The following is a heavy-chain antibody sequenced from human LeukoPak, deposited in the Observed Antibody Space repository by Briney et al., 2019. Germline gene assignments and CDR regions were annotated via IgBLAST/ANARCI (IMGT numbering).Heavy chain of an antibody. CDR1: AYTFTAYF. Sequence: ASAKVSCKASAYTFTAYFIHWVRQAPGQGLEWLGWMNPDSGDTKFAQKFQGRVTMTRDTSINTAYMEMSRLRSEDTAVYYCARGYGDYYFDNWGQGTLVTVSP. D-gene: IGHD4-17*01. V-gene: IGHV1-2*02. CDR3: ARGYGDYYFDN. CDR2: MNPDSGDT. J-gene: IGHJ4*02.